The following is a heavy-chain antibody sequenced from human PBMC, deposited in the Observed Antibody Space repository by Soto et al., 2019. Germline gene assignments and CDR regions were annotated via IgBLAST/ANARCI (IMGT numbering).Heavy chain of an antibody. J-gene: IGHJ6*02. Sequence: GGSMRLSCTASGFTFGDYAMSWVRQAPGKGLEWVGFIRSKAYGGTTEYAASVKGRFTISRDDSKSIAYLQMNSLKTEDTAVYYCTRVPHYYDSSGGMDVWGQGTTVTVSS. V-gene: IGHV3-49*04. CDR2: IRSKAYGGTT. CDR3: TRVPHYYDSSGGMDV. CDR1: GFTFGDYA. D-gene: IGHD3-22*01.